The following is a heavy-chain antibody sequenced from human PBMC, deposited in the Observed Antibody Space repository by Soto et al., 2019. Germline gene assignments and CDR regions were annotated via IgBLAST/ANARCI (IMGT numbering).Heavy chain of an antibody. V-gene: IGHV4-59*08. J-gene: IGHJ5*02. CDR1: GGSISSYY. Sequence: SETLSLTCTVSGGSISSYYWSWIRQPPGKGLEWIGYIYYSGSTNYNPSLKNRVTTSVDTSKNQFSLKLSSVTAADTAVYYCGRLVWSYGTWFDPWGQGTLVTVSS. D-gene: IGHD5-18*01. CDR3: GRLVWSYGTWFDP. CDR2: IYYSGST.